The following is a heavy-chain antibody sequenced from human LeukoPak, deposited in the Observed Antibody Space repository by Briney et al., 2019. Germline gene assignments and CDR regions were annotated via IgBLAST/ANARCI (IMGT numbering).Heavy chain of an antibody. CDR1: GYTFTGYY. J-gene: IGHJ6*02. V-gene: IGHV1-2*02. CDR3: ARVRAGHFDWLPPTYYYYYGMDV. D-gene: IGHD3-9*01. CDR2: INPNSGGT. Sequence: ASVKVSCKASGYTFTGYYMHWVRQAPGQGLEWMGWINPNSGGTNYAQKFQGRVTMTRDTSISTAYMKLSRLRSDDTAVYYCARVRAGHFDWLPPTYYYYYGMDVWGQGTTVTVSS.